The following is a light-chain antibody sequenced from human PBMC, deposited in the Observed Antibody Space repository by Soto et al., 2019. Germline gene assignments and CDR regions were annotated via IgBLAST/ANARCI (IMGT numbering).Light chain of an antibody. CDR3: QQYGSSPTWT. CDR1: QSVSSSY. J-gene: IGKJ1*01. V-gene: IGKV3-20*01. Sequence: SVLTQSPGTLSLSPGERATLSCRASQSVSSSYLAWYQQNPGQAPRLLIYGASSRATGIPDRFSGSGSGTDFTLTISRLEPEAFAVYYCQQYGSSPTWTFRQGTKVAIK. CDR2: GAS.